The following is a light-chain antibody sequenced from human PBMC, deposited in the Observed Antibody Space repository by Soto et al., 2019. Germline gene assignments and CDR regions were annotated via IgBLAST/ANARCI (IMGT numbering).Light chain of an antibody. J-gene: IGLJ2*01. Sequence: QSALTQPASVSGSPGQSITISCTGTSSDVGGYNYVSWYQQHPGKAPKLMIYDVNNRPSGVSNRFSGSKSGNTASLTISGIQAEDEADYYCSSYTGSSTSVVFGGGTKLTVL. CDR2: DVN. CDR3: SSYTGSSTSVV. V-gene: IGLV2-14*01. CDR1: SSDVGGYNY.